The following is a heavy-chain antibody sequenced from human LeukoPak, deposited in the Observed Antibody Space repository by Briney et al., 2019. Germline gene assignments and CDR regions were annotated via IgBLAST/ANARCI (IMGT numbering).Heavy chain of an antibody. V-gene: IGHV4-59*08. CDR3: ARQPVNTAAFDI. Sequence: PSETLSLTCTVSGGSINAYYWSWLRQPPGKGLEWIAYVRDNGENNYNPSLKSRVAISVDTANNHISLRLNFVTAADTALYYCARQPVNTAAFDIWGLGTMVTVSS. CDR1: GGSINAYY. J-gene: IGHJ3*02. D-gene: IGHD5-18*01. CDR2: VRDNGEN.